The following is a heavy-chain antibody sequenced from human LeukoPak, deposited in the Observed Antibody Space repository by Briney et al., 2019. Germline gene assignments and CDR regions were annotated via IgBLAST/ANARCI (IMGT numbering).Heavy chain of an antibody. CDR3: AREVGSSWPARYYYMDV. V-gene: IGHV4-39*07. J-gene: IGHJ6*03. D-gene: IGHD6-13*01. CDR1: GGSISSSSYY. CDR2: IYYSGST. Sequence: SETLSLTCTVSGGSISSSSYYWGWIRQPPGKALEWIGSIYYSGSTYYNPSLKSRVTMSVDTSKNQFSLKLSSVTAADTAVYYCAREVGSSWPARYYYMDVWGKGTTVTVSS.